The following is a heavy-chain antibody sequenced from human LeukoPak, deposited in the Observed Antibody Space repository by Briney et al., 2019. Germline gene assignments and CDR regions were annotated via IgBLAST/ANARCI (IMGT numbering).Heavy chain of an antibody. Sequence: PGGSLRLSCAASGFTFSSYEMNWVRQAPGKGLQWVSYISPDSITLYYADSVKGRFTVSRDNAKDSLHLDMHTLRVEDTGVYYCAKDGGTHFDHWGQGTLVTVSS. CDR3: AKDGGTHFDH. CDR2: ISPDSITL. CDR1: GFTFSSYE. V-gene: IGHV3-48*03. J-gene: IGHJ4*02. D-gene: IGHD1-26*01.